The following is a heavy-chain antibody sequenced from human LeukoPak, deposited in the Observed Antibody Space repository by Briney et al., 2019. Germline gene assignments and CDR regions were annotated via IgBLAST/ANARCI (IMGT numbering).Heavy chain of an antibody. J-gene: IGHJ4*02. V-gene: IGHV3-23*01. D-gene: IGHD3-3*02. CDR1: GFTFNNYP. CDR3: ARAGVISGWDY. Sequence: PGGSLRLSCAASGFTFNNYPMGWVRQAPGKGLEWLSAIGGEKSGSWTKSADSVKGRFTISGDNSENTLYLQMDSLTVEDTAVYYCARAGVISGWDYWGQGVLVTVSS. CDR2: IGGEKSGSWT.